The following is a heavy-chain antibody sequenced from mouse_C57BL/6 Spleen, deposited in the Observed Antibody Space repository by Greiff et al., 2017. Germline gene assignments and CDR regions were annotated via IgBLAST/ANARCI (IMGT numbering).Heavy chain of an antibody. CDR3: ERTVDYGSSYLDY. D-gene: IGHD1-1*01. CDR1: GYTFTSYW. Sequence: VQLQQSGAELVKPGASVKMSCKASGYTFTSYWITWVKQRPGQGLEWIGDIYPGSGSTNYNEKFKSKATLTVDTSSSTAYMQLSSLTSEDSAVYYCERTVDYGSSYLDYWGQGTTLTVSS. CDR2: IYPGSGST. J-gene: IGHJ2*01. V-gene: IGHV1-55*01.